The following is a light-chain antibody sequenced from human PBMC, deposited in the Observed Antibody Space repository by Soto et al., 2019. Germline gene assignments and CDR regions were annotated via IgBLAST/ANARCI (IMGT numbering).Light chain of an antibody. CDR1: QSIGGY. V-gene: IGKV1-39*01. CDR2: AAS. J-gene: IGKJ3*01. CDR3: QQSYSNPFT. Sequence: DIQMTQSPSSLSASVGDRVTVTCRSSQSIGGYLNWYQQKPGKAPKLLMHAASTLQSGVPSRFGGSGSGTDYTLTISSLQPEDFATYCCQQSYSNPFTFGPGTQVEIK.